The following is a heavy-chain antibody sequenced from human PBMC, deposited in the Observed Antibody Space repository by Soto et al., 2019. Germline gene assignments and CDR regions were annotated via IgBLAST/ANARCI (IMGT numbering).Heavy chain of an antibody. CDR1: GFTFSYYW. CDR2: IHSDGSST. V-gene: IGHV3-74*01. J-gene: IGHJ3*01. D-gene: IGHD1-26*01. CDR3: ARGDRGAFAL. Sequence: EVQLVESGGGLVRPGGSLRLSCAASGFTFSYYWMHWVRQAPGKGLVWVSRIHSDGSSTTYADFVKGRFIISRDNARNTVDLQMNSVRVEDTAVYYGARGDRGAFALWGQGTVVPVSS.